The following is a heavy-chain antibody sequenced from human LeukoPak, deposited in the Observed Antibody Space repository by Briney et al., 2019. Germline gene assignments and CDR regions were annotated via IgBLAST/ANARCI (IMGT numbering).Heavy chain of an antibody. D-gene: IGHD2-15*01. CDR1: GYTFTGYY. CDR2: INPNSGGT. J-gene: IGHJ6*02. CDR3: ARRYSGGSYGMDV. Sequence: ASVKVSCKASGYTFTGYYMHWVRQAPGQGLEWMGLINPNSGGTNYAKKFQGRVTMTRDTSISTAYMELSRLRSDDTAVYYCARRYSGGSYGMDVWGQGTTVTVSS. V-gene: IGHV1-2*02.